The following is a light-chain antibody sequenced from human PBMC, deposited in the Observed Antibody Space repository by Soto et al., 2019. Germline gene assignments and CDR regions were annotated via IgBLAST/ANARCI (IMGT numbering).Light chain of an antibody. CDR2: DAS. Sequence: EIVLTQSPVTLSLSPGERATLSRRASQSVGTYLAWYQHKPGQAPRLLIYDASNRATGIPARFIGSGSDTDFTLTISSLEPEDFAFYYCQQRSNWRLTFGGGTKVDIK. V-gene: IGKV3-11*01. J-gene: IGKJ4*01. CDR3: QQRSNWRLT. CDR1: QSVGTY.